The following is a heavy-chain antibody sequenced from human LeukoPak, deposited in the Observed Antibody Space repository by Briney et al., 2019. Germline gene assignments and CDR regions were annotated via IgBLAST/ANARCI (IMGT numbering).Heavy chain of an antibody. CDR2: IYHSGST. CDR1: GGSISSYY. Sequence: SETLSLTCTVSGGSISSYYWSWIRQPPGKGLEWIGYIYHSGSTNYNPSLKSRVTISVDTSKNQFSLKLSSVTAADTAVYYCARHSMHYYDSSGYTGGPYFDYWGQGTLVTVSS. CDR3: ARHSMHYYDSSGYTGGPYFDY. J-gene: IGHJ4*02. V-gene: IGHV4-59*08. D-gene: IGHD3-22*01.